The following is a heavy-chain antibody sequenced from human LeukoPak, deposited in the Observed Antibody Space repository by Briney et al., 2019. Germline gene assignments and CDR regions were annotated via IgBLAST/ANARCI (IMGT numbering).Heavy chain of an antibody. Sequence: ASVKVSCKASGYTFTSYAMHWVRQAPGQRLEWMGWINAGNGNTKYSQKFQGRVTITTDESTSTAYMELSSLRSEDTAVYYCARGRGSPLGDYYYYMDVWGKGTTVTVSS. V-gene: IGHV1-3*01. D-gene: IGHD3-16*01. J-gene: IGHJ6*03. CDR1: GYTFTSYA. CDR2: INAGNGNT. CDR3: ARGRGSPLGDYYYYMDV.